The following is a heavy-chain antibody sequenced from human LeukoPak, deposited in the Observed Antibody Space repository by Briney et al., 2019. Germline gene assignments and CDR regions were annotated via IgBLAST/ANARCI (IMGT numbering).Heavy chain of an antibody. CDR1: GFTFDDHA. V-gene: IGHV3-9*01. J-gene: IGHJ4*02. D-gene: IGHD6-19*01. CDR3: GKDRHKATTTTAVFDY. CDR2: ISWNSGSI. Sequence: SLRLSCAASGFTFDDHAMHWVREAPGKGLEWVSGISWNSGSIGYAESVKGRFTISRDNAKNSLYLQMNSLRAEDTALFFCGKDRHKATTTTAVFDYWGEGTLVTVSS.